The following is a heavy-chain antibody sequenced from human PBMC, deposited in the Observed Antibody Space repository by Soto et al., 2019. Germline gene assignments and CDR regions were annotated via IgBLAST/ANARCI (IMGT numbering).Heavy chain of an antibody. Sequence: GESLKISCKGSGYSFTIYWIAWVRQMPGKGLECMGIIYPGDSDTRYSPSFEGQVTISADKSINTAYLQWSSLKASDSAMYYCARPFDTSGWYDHWGQGTLVTVSS. CDR1: GYSFTIYW. CDR2: IYPGDSDT. J-gene: IGHJ5*02. CDR3: ARPFDTSGWYDH. D-gene: IGHD6-19*01. V-gene: IGHV5-51*01.